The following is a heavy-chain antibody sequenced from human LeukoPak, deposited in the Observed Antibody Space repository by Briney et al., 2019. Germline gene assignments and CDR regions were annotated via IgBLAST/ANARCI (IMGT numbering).Heavy chain of an antibody. CDR3: ARDLISSENYFDY. CDR1: GGTFSSYA. Sequence: SVKVSCKAPGGTFSSYAISWVRQAPGQGLEWMGGIIPIFGTANYAQKLQGRVTMTTDTSTSTAYMELRSLRSDDTAVYYCARDLISSENYFDYWGQGTLVTVSS. V-gene: IGHV1-69*05. CDR2: IIPIFGTA. D-gene: IGHD6-25*01. J-gene: IGHJ4*02.